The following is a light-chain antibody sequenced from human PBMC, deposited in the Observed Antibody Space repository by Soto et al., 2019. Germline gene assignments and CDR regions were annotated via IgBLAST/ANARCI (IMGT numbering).Light chain of an antibody. CDR1: SSDVGSYNY. CDR3: CSYSGSDSLL. CDR2: DVS. Sequence: QSALTQPRSVSGSPGESVTISCSGTSSDVGSYNYVSWYQQYPGKAPKVMIYDVSERPSEVPVRFSGSKSGNTASLTISGLQAEDEAEYFCCSYSGSDSLLFVGGTKVTVL. V-gene: IGLV2-11*01. J-gene: IGLJ2*01.